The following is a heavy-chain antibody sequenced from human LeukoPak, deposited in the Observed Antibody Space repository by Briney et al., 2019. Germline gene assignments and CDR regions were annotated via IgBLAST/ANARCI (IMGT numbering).Heavy chain of an antibody. CDR3: AREERDKTWYVVGDY. D-gene: IGHD6-13*01. V-gene: IGHV4-38-2*02. J-gene: IGHJ4*02. Sequence: SETLSLTCSVSGYSISSGCFWGRVRPPPGKGLGWIGSIYPSGSTSYNPSLKSRVTISVDTSTIQCALQLSSVTPADTAVYYCAREERDKTWYVVGDYWGQGALVTVSS. CDR2: IYPSGST. CDR1: GYSISSGCF.